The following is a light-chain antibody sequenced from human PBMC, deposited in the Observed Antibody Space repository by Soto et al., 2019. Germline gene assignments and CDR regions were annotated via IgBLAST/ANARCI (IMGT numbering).Light chain of an antibody. CDR3: AAWDDSLNGSNWV. Sequence: QSVLTQPPSASGTPGQRVTISWSGSSSNIGSNTVNWYQQLPGTAPKLLIYSDNQRPSGVPDRFSGSKSGTSASLAISGLQSEDEADYYCAAWDDSLNGSNWVFGGGTKLTVL. CDR1: SSNIGSNT. CDR2: SDN. V-gene: IGLV1-44*01. J-gene: IGLJ3*02.